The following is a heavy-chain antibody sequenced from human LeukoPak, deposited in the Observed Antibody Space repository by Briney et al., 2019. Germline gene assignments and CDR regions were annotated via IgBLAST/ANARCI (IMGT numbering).Heavy chain of an antibody. CDR2: ISGGGGST. J-gene: IGHJ4*02. D-gene: IGHD6-19*01. CDR1: GFTFSSYW. Sequence: PGGSLRLSCAASGFTFSSYWMHWVRQAPGKGLEWVSAISGGGGSTYYADSVKGRFTISRDNSKNTLYLQMNSLRAEDTAVYYCAKAGGLRVYSGWSQSGYWGQGTLVTVSS. CDR3: AKAGGLRVYSGWSQSGY. V-gene: IGHV3-23*01.